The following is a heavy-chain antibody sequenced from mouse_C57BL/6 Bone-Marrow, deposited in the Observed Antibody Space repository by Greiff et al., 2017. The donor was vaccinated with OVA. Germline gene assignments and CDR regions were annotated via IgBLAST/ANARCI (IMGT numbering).Heavy chain of an antibody. J-gene: IGHJ3*01. CDR3: ARSGGNPAWFAY. CDR1: GYTFTNYW. Sequence: QVQLQQSGAELVRPGTSVKMSCKASGYTFTNYWIGWAKQRPGHGLEWIGDIYPGGGYTNYNEQFKGKATLTADKSSSTAYMQFSSLTSEDSAIYYCARSGGNPAWFAYWGQGTLVTVSA. CDR2: IYPGGGYT. D-gene: IGHD2-1*01. V-gene: IGHV1-63*01.